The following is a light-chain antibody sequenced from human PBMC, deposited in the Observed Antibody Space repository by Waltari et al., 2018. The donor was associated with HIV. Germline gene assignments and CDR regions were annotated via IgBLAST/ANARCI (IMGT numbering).Light chain of an antibody. CDR1: QNITTY. J-gene: IGKJ1*01. Sequence: DIQLTQSTSSLSASMGDRVTITCRASQNITTYLNWSQQKSGRAPKLLVYAASSLQSGVPSWFSAGGSGTTFTLTINSLQPQDFATYYCQQSYTTPRTFGQGTKVDI. CDR3: QQSYTTPRT. V-gene: IGKV1-39*01. CDR2: AAS.